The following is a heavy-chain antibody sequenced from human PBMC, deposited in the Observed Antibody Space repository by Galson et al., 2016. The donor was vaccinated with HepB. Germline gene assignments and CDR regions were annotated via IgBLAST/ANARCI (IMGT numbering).Heavy chain of an antibody. V-gene: IGHV1-18*01. CDR2: ISAFNGNT. D-gene: IGHD3-3*02. Sequence: SVKVSCKASGYTFSNYGISWVRQAPGQGLEWMGWISAFNGNTNYPRKLQGRVTMTTDTSTSTVYMELRSLASDDTAVDYCARSDYLLASGLQVDFWGQGTLVTVSS. J-gene: IGHJ4*02. CDR1: GYTFSNYG. CDR3: ARSDYLLASGLQVDF.